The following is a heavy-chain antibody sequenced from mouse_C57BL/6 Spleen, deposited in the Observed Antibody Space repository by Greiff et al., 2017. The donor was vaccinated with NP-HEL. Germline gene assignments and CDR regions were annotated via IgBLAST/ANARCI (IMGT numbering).Heavy chain of an antibody. CDR2: IHPNSGST. Sequence: QVHVKQPGAELVKPGASVKLSCKASGYTFTSYWMHWVKQRPGQGLEWIGMIHPNSGSTNYNEKFKSKATLTVDKSSSTAYMQLSSLTSEDSAVYYCARIDGLLRGWFAYWGQGTLVTVSA. CDR1: GYTFTSYW. D-gene: IGHD2-3*01. CDR3: ARIDGLLRGWFAY. J-gene: IGHJ3*01. V-gene: IGHV1-64*01.